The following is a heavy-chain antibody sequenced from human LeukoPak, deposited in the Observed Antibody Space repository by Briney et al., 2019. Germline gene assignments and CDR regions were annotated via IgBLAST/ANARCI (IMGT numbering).Heavy chain of an antibody. Sequence: PGGSLRLSCAASGFTFSSYWMHWVRQAPGKGLVWVSRIYIDGSSTSYAASVQGRFTISRDNAKNTLYLQMNSLRDEDTAVYYCARGLDGSFDYWGLGTLVTVSS. D-gene: IGHD1-14*01. CDR1: GFTFSSYW. CDR3: ARGLDGSFDY. J-gene: IGHJ4*02. V-gene: IGHV3-74*01. CDR2: IYIDGSST.